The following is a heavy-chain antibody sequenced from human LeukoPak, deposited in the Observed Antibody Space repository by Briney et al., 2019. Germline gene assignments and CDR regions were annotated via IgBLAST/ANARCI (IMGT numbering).Heavy chain of an antibody. CDR2: IKQDGSEK. J-gene: IGHJ5*02. Sequence: GGSLRLSCAASGFTFSSYWMSWVRQAPGKGLEWVANIKQDGSEKYYVDSLKGRFTVSRDNAKNSLYLQINSLRVGDTAVYYCARMGGSNWNREINWFDPWGQGTLVAVSS. V-gene: IGHV3-7*01. D-gene: IGHD1-1*01. CDR1: GFTFSSYW. CDR3: ARMGGSNWNREINWFDP.